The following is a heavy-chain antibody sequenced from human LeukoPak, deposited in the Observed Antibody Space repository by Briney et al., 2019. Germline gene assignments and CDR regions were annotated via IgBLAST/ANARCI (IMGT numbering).Heavy chain of an antibody. CDR3: ARVVDTAMAYFDY. D-gene: IGHD5-18*01. CDR2: IYYSGNT. Sequence: SETLSLTCTVSGGSISSSSYYWGWIRQPPGKGLEWIGSIYYSGNTYYNPSLKSRVTISVDRSKNQFSLKLSSVTAADTAVYYCARVVDTAMAYFDYWGQGTLVTVSS. J-gene: IGHJ4*02. V-gene: IGHV4-39*07. CDR1: GGSISSSSYY.